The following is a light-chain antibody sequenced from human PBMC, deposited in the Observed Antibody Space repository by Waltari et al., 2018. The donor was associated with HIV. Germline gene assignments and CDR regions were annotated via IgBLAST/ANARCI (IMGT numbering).Light chain of an antibody. J-gene: IGLJ1*01. V-gene: IGLV2-14*03. CDR3: ASYTVNSTGV. Sequence: QSALSQPASVSASPGQSVAIPCSVSASDIARYHYLSWYQQHPDRAPTLILFDVNNRPSGISDRFSGSKSGTTASLTISTVRTDDEADYYCASYTVNSTGVFGTGTKLSVL. CDR1: ASDIARYHY. CDR2: DVN.